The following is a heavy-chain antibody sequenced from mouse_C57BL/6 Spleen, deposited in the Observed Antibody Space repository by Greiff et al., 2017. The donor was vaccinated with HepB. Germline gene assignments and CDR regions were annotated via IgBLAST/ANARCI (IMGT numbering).Heavy chain of an antibody. CDR3: ARIKKIVATYFDY. V-gene: IGHV1S81*02. J-gene: IGHJ2*01. Sequence: QVQLQQSGAELVKAGASVKMSCKASGYTFTSYWMHWVKQRLGQGLEWFAETTPTNGRTYYNAKFKSKATLTVDKSSSTAYMLLSGPTFEDSAVYYCARIKKIVATYFDYWGQGTTLTVSS. CDR2: TTPTNGRT. CDR1: GYTFTSYW. D-gene: IGHD1-1*01.